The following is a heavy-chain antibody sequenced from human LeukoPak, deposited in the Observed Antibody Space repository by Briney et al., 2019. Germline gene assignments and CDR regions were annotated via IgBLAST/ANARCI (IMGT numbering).Heavy chain of an antibody. V-gene: IGHV4-61*08. CDR3: ARLRVWSGSYPRPYYFDY. Sequence: PSETLSLTCTVSGGSISSGGYYWSWIRQPPGKGLEWIGYIYYSGSTNYNPSLKSRVTISVDTSKNQFSLKLSSVTAADTAVYYCARLRVWSGSYPRPYYFDYWGQGTLVTVSS. D-gene: IGHD3-3*01. CDR2: IYYSGST. J-gene: IGHJ4*02. CDR1: GGSISSGGYY.